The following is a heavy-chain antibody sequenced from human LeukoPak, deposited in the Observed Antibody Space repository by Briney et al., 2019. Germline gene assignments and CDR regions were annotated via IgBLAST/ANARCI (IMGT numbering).Heavy chain of an antibody. D-gene: IGHD5-18*01. J-gene: IGHJ4*02. CDR3: ASIDTAVVRTDS. CDR1: GGSISSGSYH. CDR2: IYTSGNT. Sequence: SQTLSLTCTVSGGSISSGSYHWSWIRQPAGKGLEWIGSIYTSGNTNYNPSLKSRVTISVDTSKNQFSLKLRSVTAADTAVYYCASIDTAVVRTDSWGQGTLVTVSS. V-gene: IGHV4-61*02.